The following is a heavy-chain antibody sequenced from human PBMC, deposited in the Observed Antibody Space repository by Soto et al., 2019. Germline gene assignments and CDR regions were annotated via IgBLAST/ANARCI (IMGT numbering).Heavy chain of an antibody. J-gene: IGHJ4*02. D-gene: IGHD3-22*01. Sequence: QVQLVQSGAEVKKPGSSVKVSCKASGGTFSSYAISWVRQAPGQGLEWMGGIIPIFGTANYAQKFQGRVTITAEESTSTAYMELSSLRSEDTAVYYCARGYYYDSSGYYSNAYYFDYWGKGTLVTVSS. CDR1: GGTFSSYA. V-gene: IGHV1-69*01. CDR2: IIPIFGTA. CDR3: ARGYYYDSSGYYSNAYYFDY.